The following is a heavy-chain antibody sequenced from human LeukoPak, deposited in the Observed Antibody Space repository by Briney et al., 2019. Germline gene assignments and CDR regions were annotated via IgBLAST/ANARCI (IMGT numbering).Heavy chain of an antibody. Sequence: SETLSLTCTASGGSISSYYWSWIRQPPGKGLEWIGYIYYSGSTNYNPSLKSRVTISVDTSKNHVSLKLTSVTAADTAVYYCARDRAPDRGRLFDYWGQGTLVTVSS. CDR2: IYYSGST. CDR3: ARDRAPDRGRLFDY. D-gene: IGHD1-14*01. J-gene: IGHJ4*02. CDR1: GGSISSYY. V-gene: IGHV4-59*12.